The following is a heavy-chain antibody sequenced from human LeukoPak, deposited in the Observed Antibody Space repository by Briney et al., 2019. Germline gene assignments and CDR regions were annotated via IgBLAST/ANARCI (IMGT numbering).Heavy chain of an antibody. CDR1: GGSIRGYF. D-gene: IGHD3-22*01. J-gene: IGHJ6*02. CDR3: ARVLYSYDSRGHWYYFYGMDV. Sequence: SETLSLTCTVSGGSIRGYFWCWVRQPPRKGLGWGGHVYYSGSTNYNPSIKSRVTISVDTSKNQFSLKLSSVTAADTAVYYCARVLYSYDSRGHWYYFYGMDVWGQGTSVTVSS. CDR2: VYYSGST. V-gene: IGHV4-59*08.